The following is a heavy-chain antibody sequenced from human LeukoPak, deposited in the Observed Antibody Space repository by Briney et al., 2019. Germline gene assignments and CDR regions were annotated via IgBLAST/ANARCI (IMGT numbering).Heavy chain of an antibody. D-gene: IGHD4/OR15-4a*01. CDR1: GFTFSSYT. V-gene: IGHV3-48*02. J-gene: IGHJ4*02. CDR2: ISSSSSII. CDR3: ASQDYGFEN. Sequence: PGGSLRLSCAASGFTFSSYTMNWVRQAPGEGLEWVSYISSSSSIIYYADSVKGRFTISRDNAKNSLYLQMNSLSDEDTAVYYCASQDYGFENWGQGTLVTVSS.